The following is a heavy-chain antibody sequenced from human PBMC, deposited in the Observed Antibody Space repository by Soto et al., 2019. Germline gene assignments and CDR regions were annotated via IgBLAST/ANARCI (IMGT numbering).Heavy chain of an antibody. CDR1: VFTFSSYA. D-gene: IGHD3-10*01. CDR3: AKEPESQIATGPGNWFDP. V-gene: IGHV3-23*01. CDR2: ISGSGGST. Sequence: GGSLRLSCASSVFTFSSYAMSCVRHSPGKWLEWVSAISGSGGSTYYADSVKGRFTISRDNSKDTLYLQMNSLRAEDTAVYYCAKEPESQIATGPGNWFDPWGEGTLVTVS. J-gene: IGHJ5*02.